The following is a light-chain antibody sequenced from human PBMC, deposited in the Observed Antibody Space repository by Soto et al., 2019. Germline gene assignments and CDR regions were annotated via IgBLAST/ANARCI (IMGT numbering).Light chain of an antibody. Sequence: QSALTQPASVSGSPGQSITISCTGTSSDVGSYNPVSWYQQQPGKAPKLMIYEGSKRPSGVSNRFSGSKSGNTASLTISGLQAEDEDDYYCCSYAGSSTFVNWVFGGGTKLTVL. CDR1: SSDVGSYNP. CDR2: EGS. CDR3: CSYAGSSTFVNWV. J-gene: IGLJ3*02. V-gene: IGLV2-23*03.